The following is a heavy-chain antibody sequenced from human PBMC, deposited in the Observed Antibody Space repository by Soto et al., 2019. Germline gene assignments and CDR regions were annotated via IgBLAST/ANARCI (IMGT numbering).Heavy chain of an antibody. J-gene: IGHJ4*02. CDR2: IGYDGSNQ. CDR1: GFTFSSYG. Sequence: PGGSLRLSCAASGFTFSSYGMHWVRQAPGKGLEWVAVIGYDGSNQYDADAVKGRLTISRDNSKPPLYLQMNSLRAEDTAVYYCARGYSSGWSQLEYRGQGTLXTVSS. CDR3: ARGYSSGWSQLEY. V-gene: IGHV3-33*01. D-gene: IGHD6-19*01.